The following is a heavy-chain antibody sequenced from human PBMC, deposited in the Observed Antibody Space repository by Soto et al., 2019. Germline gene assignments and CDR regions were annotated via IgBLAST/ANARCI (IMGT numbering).Heavy chain of an antibody. Sequence: EVQVLESGGGLVQPGGSLRLSCAGSGFTFSSFAMTWVRQAPGKGLEWVSTTRSNGEHTYYADSVKGRFTVSRDNSKNALFLEKSSLRAEDTAVYYCAKDSKSVSVSAARVYGMDVWGQGTTVTVSS. CDR1: GFTFSSFA. D-gene: IGHD2-2*01. V-gene: IGHV3-23*01. CDR2: TRSNGEHT. CDR3: AKDSKSVSVSAARVYGMDV. J-gene: IGHJ6*02.